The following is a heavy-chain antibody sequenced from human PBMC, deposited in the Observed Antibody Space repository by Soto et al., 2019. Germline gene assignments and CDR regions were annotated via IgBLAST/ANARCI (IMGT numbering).Heavy chain of an antibody. Sequence: PSETLSLTCTVSGDSIRRYYWSWIRQPPGKGLEWIGYIYNSESTSYNPPLKSRVTISVGTSKNQFSLKVSSVTAADTAVYYCARGISGWYYYWGQGTPVTVS. D-gene: IGHD6-19*01. V-gene: IGHV4-59*01. J-gene: IGHJ4*02. CDR1: GDSIRRYY. CDR2: IYNSEST. CDR3: ARGISGWYYY.